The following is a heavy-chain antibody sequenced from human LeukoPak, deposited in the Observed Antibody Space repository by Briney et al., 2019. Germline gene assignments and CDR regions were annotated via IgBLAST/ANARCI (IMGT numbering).Heavy chain of an antibody. CDR3: ATIHRTYYYDSSGYYVRNNWFDP. Sequence: SETLSLTCSVSGGSISTYSWSWIRLPPGKGLEWVGHMYYSGTTKYNPSLKSRVTISVDTSKNQFSLKLSSVTAADTAVYYCATIHRTYYYDSSGYYVRNNWFDPWGQGTLVTVSS. CDR1: GGSISTYS. D-gene: IGHD3-22*01. V-gene: IGHV4-59*12. J-gene: IGHJ5*02. CDR2: MYYSGTT.